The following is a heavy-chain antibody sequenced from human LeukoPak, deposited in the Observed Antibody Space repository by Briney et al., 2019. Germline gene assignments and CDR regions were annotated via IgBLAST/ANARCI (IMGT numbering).Heavy chain of an antibody. J-gene: IGHJ3*02. D-gene: IGHD1-26*01. V-gene: IGHV3-30*02. Sequence: GGSLRLSCAASGFTFNSNGMHWVRQAPGKGLEWVAFIRYDGNTKYYADSVKGRFTISRDNSKNTLYLQMNSLRAEDTAVYYCAREELLRSDPDAFDIWGQGTMVTVSS. CDR2: IRYDGNTK. CDR1: GFTFNSNG. CDR3: AREELLRSDPDAFDI.